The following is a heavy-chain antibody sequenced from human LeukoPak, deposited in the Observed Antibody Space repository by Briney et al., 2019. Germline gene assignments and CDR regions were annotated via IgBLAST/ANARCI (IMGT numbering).Heavy chain of an antibody. V-gene: IGHV3-7*01. Sequence: SGGSXRLSXXXXXXXFSSYWMSWVRXAPGKGLEWVANIKQDGSEKYYVDSVKGRFTISRDNAKNSLYLQMNSLRAEDTAVYYCAREETAAAGIYWGQGTLVTVSS. CDR1: XXXFSSYW. CDR2: IKQDGSEK. J-gene: IGHJ4*02. CDR3: AREETAAAGIY. D-gene: IGHD6-13*01.